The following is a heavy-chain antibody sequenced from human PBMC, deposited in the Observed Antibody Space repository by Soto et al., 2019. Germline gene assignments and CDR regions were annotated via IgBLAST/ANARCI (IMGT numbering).Heavy chain of an antibody. CDR1: GGSFSGYY. J-gene: IGHJ4*02. Sequence: SETLSLTCAVYGGSFSGYYWSWIRQPPGKGLEWIGEINHSGSTNYNPSLKSRVTTSVDTSKNQFSLKLSSVTAADTAVYYWASFYGSGSYLFDYWGQGTLVTVSS. D-gene: IGHD3-10*01. V-gene: IGHV4-34*01. CDR3: ASFYGSGSYLFDY. CDR2: INHSGST.